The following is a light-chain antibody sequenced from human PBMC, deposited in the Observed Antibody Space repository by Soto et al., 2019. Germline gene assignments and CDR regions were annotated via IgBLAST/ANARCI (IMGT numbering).Light chain of an antibody. J-gene: IGKJ2*01. CDR1: QSFSSN. CDR2: GAS. Sequence: IVMTQSPATLSVSPGERATLSCRASQSFSSNLAWFQQKPGQAPRLLIYGASTRATGIPARFSGSGSGTEFTLTISSLQSEDFAVYYCQQYNNWPYTFGQGTKLEIK. CDR3: QQYNNWPYT. V-gene: IGKV3-15*01.